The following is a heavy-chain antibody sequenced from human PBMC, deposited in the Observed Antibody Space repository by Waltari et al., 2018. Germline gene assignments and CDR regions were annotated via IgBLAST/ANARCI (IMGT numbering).Heavy chain of an antibody. CDR1: GYTFTGYY. CDR3: AKDIGMGGIAEG. Sequence: QVQLVQSGAEVKKPGASVKVSCKASGYTFTGYYMHWVRQAPGQGLEWMGWINPNSGGTNYAQKFQGRVTMTRDTSISTAYMELNSLRTEDTALYYCAKDIGMGGIAEGWGQGTLVTVSS. V-gene: IGHV1-2*02. CDR2: INPNSGGT. J-gene: IGHJ4*02. D-gene: IGHD6-13*01.